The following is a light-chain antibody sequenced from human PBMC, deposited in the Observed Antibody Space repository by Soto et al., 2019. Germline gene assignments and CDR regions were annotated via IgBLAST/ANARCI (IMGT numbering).Light chain of an antibody. V-gene: IGKV3-11*01. CDR1: QSVGSY. Sequence: EIVLTQSPVTLSLSPGERATLSCRASQSVGSYLAWHQQKPGQAPRLLIYDATKRATGIPARFSATGSGTALPLPHSSLGPEDFAVYYCQQGSNWPSLTFGGGTKVEIK. CDR2: DAT. J-gene: IGKJ4*01. CDR3: QQGSNWPSLT.